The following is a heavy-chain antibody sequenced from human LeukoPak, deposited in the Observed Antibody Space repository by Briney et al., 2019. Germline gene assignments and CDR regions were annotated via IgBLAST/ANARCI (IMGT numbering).Heavy chain of an antibody. Sequence: PSETLSLTCTVSGGSISSHYWSWIRQPPGKGLEWIGYIYYSGSTNYNPSLKSRVTISVDTSKNQFSLKLSSVTAADTAVYYCARGNIAVAGTDYWGQGTLVTVSS. V-gene: IGHV4-59*11. D-gene: IGHD6-19*01. CDR1: GGSISSHY. J-gene: IGHJ4*02. CDR3: ARGNIAVAGTDY. CDR2: IYYSGST.